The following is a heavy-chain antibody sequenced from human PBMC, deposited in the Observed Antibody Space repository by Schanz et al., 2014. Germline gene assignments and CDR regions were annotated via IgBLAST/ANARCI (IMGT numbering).Heavy chain of an antibody. D-gene: IGHD2-2*01. CDR3: ARGTMPGTFDI. CDR2: IIPILGIA. J-gene: IGHJ3*02. V-gene: IGHV1-69*02. CDR1: GYTFTSYD. Sequence: QVHLVPSGAEVKKPGSSVKVSCTASGYTFTSYDINWVRQAPGQGLEWMGRIIPILGIANYAQKFQGRVTSTADRSTSTAYMELSSLRYEDTALYYCARGTMPGTFDIWGQGTMVTVSS.